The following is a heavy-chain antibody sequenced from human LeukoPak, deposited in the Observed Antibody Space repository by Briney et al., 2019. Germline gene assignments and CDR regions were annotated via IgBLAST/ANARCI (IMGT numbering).Heavy chain of an antibody. J-gene: IGHJ6*02. CDR2: IRSKAYGGTT. CDR1: GFTFGDYA. V-gene: IGHV3-49*04. D-gene: IGHD6-13*01. Sequence: GGSLRLSCTASGFTFGDYAMSWVRQAPGKGLEWVGFIRSKAYGGTTEYAASVKGRFTISRDDSKSIAYLQMNSLKTEDTAVYYCTRDLRIDSRSWYDPYYYGMDVWGQGTTVTVSS. CDR3: TRDLRIDSRSWYDPYYYGMDV.